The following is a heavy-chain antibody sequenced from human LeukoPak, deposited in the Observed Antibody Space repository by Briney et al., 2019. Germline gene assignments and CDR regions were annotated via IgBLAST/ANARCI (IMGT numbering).Heavy chain of an antibody. CDR1: GGSISSSNW. V-gene: IGHV4-4*02. J-gene: IGHJ6*03. D-gene: IGHD3-9*01. CDR2: IYHSGST. CDR3: ARVRSGATGYYYYYYYMDV. Sequence: SGTLSLTCAVSGGSISSSNWWSWVRQPPGKGLEWIGEIYHSGSTNYNPSLKSRVTISVDKSKNQFSLKLNSVTAADTAVYYCARVRSGATGYYYYYYYMDVWGKGTTVTISS.